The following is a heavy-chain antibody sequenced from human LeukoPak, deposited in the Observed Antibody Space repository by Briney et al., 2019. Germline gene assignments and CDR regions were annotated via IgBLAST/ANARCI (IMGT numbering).Heavy chain of an antibody. J-gene: IGHJ4*02. CDR2: MNPNSGNT. D-gene: IGHD6-19*01. CDR1: GYTFTSYD. Sequence: ASVKVSCKASGYTFTSYDINWVRQATGQGLEWMGWMNPNSGNTGYAQKFQGRVTITRNTSISTAYMELSSLRSEDTAVYYCAIDDSSGWSQVDYWGQGTLVTVSS. CDR3: AIDDSSGWSQVDY. V-gene: IGHV1-8*03.